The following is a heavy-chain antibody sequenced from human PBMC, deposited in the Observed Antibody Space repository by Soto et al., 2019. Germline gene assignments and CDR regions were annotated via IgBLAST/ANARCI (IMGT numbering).Heavy chain of an antibody. CDR2: IYGGGTT. CDR1: GFTVSSNY. Sequence: GGSLRLSCAASGFTVSSNYMSWVRQAPGKGLEWVSIIYGGGTTYYADSVKGRFTISRDNSKNTLYLQMNSLRAEDTAVYYCAKGYCSSTSCSYYFDYWGQGTLVTVSS. D-gene: IGHD2-2*01. V-gene: IGHV3-53*01. CDR3: AKGYCSSTSCSYYFDY. J-gene: IGHJ4*02.